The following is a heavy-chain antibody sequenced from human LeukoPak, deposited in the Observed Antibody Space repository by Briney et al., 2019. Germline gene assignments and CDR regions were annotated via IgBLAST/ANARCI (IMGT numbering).Heavy chain of an antibody. J-gene: IGHJ6*02. Sequence: PSETLSLTCIVSGGSISSSTYYWGWVRQPPGKGLEWIGSIYHSGRTYYNPSLKSRVTVSVDTSKKQFSLNLRSVTAADTAVYYCARGLHYNILTGGMDVWGQGTTVIVSS. D-gene: IGHD3-9*01. CDR1: GGSISSSTYY. CDR2: IYHSGRT. CDR3: ARGLHYNILTGGMDV. V-gene: IGHV4-39*07.